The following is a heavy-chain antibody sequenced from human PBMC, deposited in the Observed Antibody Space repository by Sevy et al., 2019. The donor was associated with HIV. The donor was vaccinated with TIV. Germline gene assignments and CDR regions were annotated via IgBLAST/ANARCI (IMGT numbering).Heavy chain of an antibody. CDR2: IYSDGSST. J-gene: IGHJ6*02. Sequence: GGSLRLSCAASGFTFSSYWMHWVRQAPGKGLVWVSRIYSDGSSTRYADSVKGRFTISRDNAKNTLYLQMNSLRAEDTAVYYCARDRRDYIWGSYEGLYYGMDVWGQGTTVTVSS. V-gene: IGHV3-74*01. D-gene: IGHD3-16*01. CDR3: ARDRRDYIWGSYEGLYYGMDV. CDR1: GFTFSSYW.